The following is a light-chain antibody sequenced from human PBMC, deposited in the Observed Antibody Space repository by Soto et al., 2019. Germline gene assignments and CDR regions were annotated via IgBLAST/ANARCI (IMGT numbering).Light chain of an antibody. Sequence: EIVMTQSPATLSVSPGERATLSCRASQSVRGNLAWYQQKPGQSPRLLIYGASSRATGIPVRFSGSGSGTEFTLTISSLQSEDFAVYYCQQYNNWPFITFGQGTRL. V-gene: IGKV3-15*01. J-gene: IGKJ5*01. CDR2: GAS. CDR1: QSVRGN. CDR3: QQYNNWPFIT.